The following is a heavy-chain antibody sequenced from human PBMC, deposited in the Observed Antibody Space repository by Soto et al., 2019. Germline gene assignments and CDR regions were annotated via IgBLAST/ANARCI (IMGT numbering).Heavy chain of an antibody. J-gene: IGHJ3*02. D-gene: IGHD6-13*01. CDR3: ARDPPRIAAAGNREEFAFDI. Sequence: GASVKVSCKASGYTFTSYYMHWVRQAPGQGLEWMGIINPSGGSTSYAQKFQGRVTMTRDTSTSTVYMELSSLRSEDTAVYYCARDPPRIAAAGNREEFAFDIWGQGTMVIVSS. CDR1: GYTFTSYY. CDR2: INPSGGST. V-gene: IGHV1-46*01.